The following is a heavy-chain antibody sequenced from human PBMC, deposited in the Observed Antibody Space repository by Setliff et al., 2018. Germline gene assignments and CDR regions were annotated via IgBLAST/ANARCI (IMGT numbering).Heavy chain of an antibody. CDR3: ARDRDSSGYPYYFDY. D-gene: IGHD3-22*01. CDR1: GYTFTSYD. J-gene: IGHJ4*02. CDR2: INPSSGGT. Sequence: ASVKVSCKASGYTFTSYDINWVRQAPGQGLEWMGWINPSSGGTDDAQNFLGRVTMTRDTSISTAYMELSRLGSDDTAVYYCARDRDSSGYPYYFDYWGQGTLVTVSS. V-gene: IGHV1-2*02.